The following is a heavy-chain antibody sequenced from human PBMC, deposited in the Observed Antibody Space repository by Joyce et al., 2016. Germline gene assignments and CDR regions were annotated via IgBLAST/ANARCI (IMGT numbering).Heavy chain of an antibody. CDR2: ISHDAERQ. V-gene: IGHV3-30*18. Sequence: QFQLVESGGRVVQPGRSLRLSCRASGFTFNSFAMHWVRQAPGKGLEWVAVISHDAERQFYGESSKGRFTISRDNYKNTLDLQMNSLRVEDMAVYYCAKGALADQLLPPADLWGQGTLVTVSS. CDR3: AKGALADQLLPPADL. CDR1: GFTFNSFA. D-gene: IGHD1-1*01. J-gene: IGHJ1*01.